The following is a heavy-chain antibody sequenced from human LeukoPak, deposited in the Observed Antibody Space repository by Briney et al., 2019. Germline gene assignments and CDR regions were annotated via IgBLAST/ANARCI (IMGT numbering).Heavy chain of an antibody. J-gene: IGHJ4*02. CDR3: ARVRHDFWSGYSMGASVSRGGLDY. V-gene: IGHV4-34*01. CDR2: INHSGST. Sequence: SETLSLTCAVYGGSFSGYCWSWIRQPPGKGLEWIGEINHSGSTNYNPSLKSRVTISVDTSKNQFSLKLSSVTAADTAVYYCARVRHDFWSGYSMGASVSRGGLDYWGQGTLVTVSS. CDR1: GGSFSGYC. D-gene: IGHD3-3*01.